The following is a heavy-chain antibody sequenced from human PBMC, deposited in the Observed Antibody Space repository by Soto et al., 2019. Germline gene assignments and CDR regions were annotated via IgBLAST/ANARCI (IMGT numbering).Heavy chain of an antibody. V-gene: IGHV3-30*04. D-gene: IGHD5-12*01. Sequence: QVQLVESGGGVVQPGRSLRLSCAASGFTFSSYAMHWVRQAPGKGLEWVAVISYHGRKTYYADSVKGRFTISRDNSNNMLYLQMSSLRDEDTALYYCARAYSGYDPGLLGSGFWGQGTLVIVSS. J-gene: IGHJ4*02. CDR2: ISYHGRKT. CDR3: ARAYSGYDPGLLGSGF. CDR1: GFTFSSYA.